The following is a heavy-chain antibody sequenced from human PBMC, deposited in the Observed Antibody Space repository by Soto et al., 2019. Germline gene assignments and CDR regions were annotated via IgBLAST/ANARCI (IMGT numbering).Heavy chain of an antibody. V-gene: IGHV3-23*01. J-gene: IGHJ3*02. CDR2: ISGSGGST. CDR3: ATSGGSGNDAFDI. CDR1: GFTFSSYA. Sequence: GGSLRLSCAASGFTFSSYAMRWVRQAPGKGLEWVSAISGSGGSTYYADSVKGRFTISRDNSKNTLYLQMNSLRAEDTAVYYCATSGGSGNDAFDIWGQGTMVTVSS. D-gene: IGHD2-15*01.